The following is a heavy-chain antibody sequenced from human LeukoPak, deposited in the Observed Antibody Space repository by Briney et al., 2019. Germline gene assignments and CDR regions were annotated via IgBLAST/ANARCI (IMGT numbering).Heavy chain of an antibody. D-gene: IGHD2-2*01. Sequence: ASVKVSCKASGFTFTNYGISWVRQAPGQGLEWMGWISAYNGNTNYAQKLQGRVTMTTDTSTSTAYMELRSLRSDDTAVYYCARGQGQLSYCSSTSCYLRGIAATELSFDYWGQGTLVTVSS. CDR2: ISAYNGNT. CDR1: GFTFTNYG. J-gene: IGHJ4*02. V-gene: IGHV1-18*01. CDR3: ARGQGQLSYCSSTSCYLRGIAATELSFDY.